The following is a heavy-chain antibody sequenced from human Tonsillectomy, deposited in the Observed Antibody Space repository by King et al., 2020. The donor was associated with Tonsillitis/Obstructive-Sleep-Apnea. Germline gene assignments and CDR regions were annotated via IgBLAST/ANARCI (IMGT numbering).Heavy chain of an antibody. D-gene: IGHD3-22*01. CDR2: FHPEDTET. CDR1: GYTVTDLA. Sequence: QLVQSGAEVKKPGASVKVSCKVPGYTVTDLAIHWVRQAPGKGLEWMGGFHPEDTETIYAQKFLGRATLTEDTSTDTAYMELSSLSSEDTAVYYCATYGKYYYDTSGYYYYLDYWGQGTLVSVSS. J-gene: IGHJ4*02. V-gene: IGHV1-24*01. CDR3: ATYGKYYYDTSGYYYYLDY.